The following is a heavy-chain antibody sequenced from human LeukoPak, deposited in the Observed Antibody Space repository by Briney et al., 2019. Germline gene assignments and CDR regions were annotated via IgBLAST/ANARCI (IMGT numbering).Heavy chain of an antibody. J-gene: IGHJ3*02. D-gene: IGHD4-11*01. CDR2: INWNGDRI. Sequence: GGSLRLSCTASGFTFDDYAMTWVRQVPGKGLEWVSGINWNGDRINYGDSVKGRFTISRDNAKNSLYLQVNSLRAEDTALYYCARGSYGNNDALDMWGQGKMVTVSS. CDR3: ARGSYGNNDALDM. CDR1: GFTFDDYA. V-gene: IGHV3-20*04.